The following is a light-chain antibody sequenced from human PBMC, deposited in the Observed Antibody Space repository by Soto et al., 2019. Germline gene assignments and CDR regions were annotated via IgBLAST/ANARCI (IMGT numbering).Light chain of an antibody. V-gene: IGLV2-14*01. Sequence: QPVLTQPASVSGSPGQSITISCTGTSSDVGGFDFVSWFQRRPGKAPRLIIYEVTNRPSGISDRFSGSKSGNTATLTISGLQAEDEADYFCSSYITTNTLYVFGSGTKVTVL. CDR2: EVT. J-gene: IGLJ1*01. CDR3: SSYITTNTLYV. CDR1: SSDVGGFDF.